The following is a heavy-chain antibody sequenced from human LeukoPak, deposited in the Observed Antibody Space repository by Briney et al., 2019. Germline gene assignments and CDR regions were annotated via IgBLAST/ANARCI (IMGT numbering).Heavy chain of an antibody. D-gene: IGHD5-24*01. CDR2: ISYDGSNK. V-gene: IGHV3-30*01. Sequence: PGGSLRLSCAASGFTFSSYAMHWVRQAPGKGLEWVAVISYDGSNKYYADSVKGRFTISRDNSKNTLYLQMNSLRAEDTAVYYCARGGDGYSIWGQGTLVTVSS. J-gene: IGHJ4*02. CDR1: GFTFSSYA. CDR3: ARGGDGYSI.